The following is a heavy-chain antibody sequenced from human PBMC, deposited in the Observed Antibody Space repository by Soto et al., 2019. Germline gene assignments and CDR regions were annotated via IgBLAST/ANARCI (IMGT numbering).Heavy chain of an antibody. CDR2: IIPILGIA. J-gene: IGHJ4*02. V-gene: IGHV1-69*02. CDR3: AMDYCSTSCYRDY. D-gene: IGHD2-2*02. CDR1: GGTFSSYT. Sequence: QVQLVQSGAEVKKPGSSVKVSCKASGGTFSSYTISWVRQAPGQGLEWMGRIIPILGIANYAQKFQGRVTITADKSTSAAYMELSSLRSEDTAVYYCAMDYCSTSCYRDYWGQGTLVTVSS.